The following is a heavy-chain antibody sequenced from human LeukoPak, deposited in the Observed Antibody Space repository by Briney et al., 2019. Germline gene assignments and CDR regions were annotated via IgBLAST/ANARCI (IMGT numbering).Heavy chain of an antibody. J-gene: IGHJ3*01. Sequence: SETLSLACTVSGGSVSSGGYYSVWIRQRPWKGLEWIWYIYYTGSTSYNPSLKSRLTIAVDTSKNQFSLKLSSVTAADTSLYYCARPLNTVHDSFDVWGQGKMVTVSS. CDR1: GGSVSSGGYY. V-gene: IGHV4-31*03. D-gene: IGHD4-11*01. CDR2: IYYTGST. CDR3: ARPLNTVHDSFDV.